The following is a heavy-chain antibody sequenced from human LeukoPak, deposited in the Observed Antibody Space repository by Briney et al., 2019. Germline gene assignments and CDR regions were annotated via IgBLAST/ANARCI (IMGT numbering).Heavy chain of an antibody. V-gene: IGHV4-59*01. CDR2: VYFTGRT. CDR1: GGSISNYY. Sequence: SETLSLTCPVSGGSISNYYYWTWIRQPPGKGLEWIGYVYFTGRTNFNPSLKSRVTMSLDTSKNQFSLKLSSVTAADTAVYYCAFSSYSSGKKLGNHDYYGMDVWGQGTTVTVSS. J-gene: IGHJ6*02. D-gene: IGHD6-19*01. CDR3: AFSSYSSGKKLGNHDYYGMDV.